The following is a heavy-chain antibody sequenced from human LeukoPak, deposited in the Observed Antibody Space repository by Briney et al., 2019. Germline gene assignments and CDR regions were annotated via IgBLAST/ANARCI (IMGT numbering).Heavy chain of an antibody. CDR2: ICPGDSDT. J-gene: IGHJ4*02. CDR3: ARHTTVGGSLRFDY. Sequence: GESLKISCKGSGYGFSRYWIGWGRRMHGKGLGYMGIICPGDSDTRYSQSFQGQVTISADKSITTASLQWSSLKASDTAMYYCARHTTVGGSLRFDYWGQGTLVSVSS. CDR1: GYGFSRYW. V-gene: IGHV5-51*01. D-gene: IGHD4-23*01.